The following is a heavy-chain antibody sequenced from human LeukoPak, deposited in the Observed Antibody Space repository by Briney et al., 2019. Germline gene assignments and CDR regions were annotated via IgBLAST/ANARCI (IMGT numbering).Heavy chain of an antibody. J-gene: IGHJ5*02. V-gene: IGHV4-61*01. Sequence: PSETLSLTCTVSGGSVSSGSYYWSWIRQPPGKGLEWIGYIYYSGSTNYNPSLKSRVTISVDTSKNQFSLKLSSVTAADTAVYYCAGDGVEMATNLWGQGTLVTVSS. CDR3: AGDGVEMATNL. D-gene: IGHD5-24*01. CDR1: GGSVSSGSYY. CDR2: IYYSGST.